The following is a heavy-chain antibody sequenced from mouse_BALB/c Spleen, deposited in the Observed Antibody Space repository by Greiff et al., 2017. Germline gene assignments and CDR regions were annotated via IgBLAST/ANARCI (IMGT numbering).Heavy chain of an antibody. CDR2: ISSGGSYT. D-gene: IGHD1-1*01. J-gene: IGHJ1*01. CDR1: GFTFSSYA. Sequence: EVKLMESGGGLVKPGGSLKLSCAASGFTFSSYAMSWVRQSPEKRLEWVAEISSGGSYTYYPDTVTGRFTISRDNAKNTLYLEMSSLRSEDTAMYYCARDYYGSSRYVDVWGAGTTVTVSS. V-gene: IGHV5-9-4*01. CDR3: ARDYYGSSRYVDV.